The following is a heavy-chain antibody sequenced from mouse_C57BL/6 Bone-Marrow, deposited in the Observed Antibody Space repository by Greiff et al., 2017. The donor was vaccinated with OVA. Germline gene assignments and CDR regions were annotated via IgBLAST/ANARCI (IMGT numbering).Heavy chain of an antibody. CDR3: ARWGQLRLKGLDY. J-gene: IGHJ2*01. Sequence: VQLQQSGPELVKPGASVQIFCKASGYTFTDYYINWVKQRPGQGLEWIGWIFPGSGSTYYNEKFKGKATLTVDKSSSTAYMLLSSLTSEDSAVYFCARWGQLRLKGLDYWGQGTTLTVSS. D-gene: IGHD3-2*02. V-gene: IGHV1-75*01. CDR1: GYTFTDYY. CDR2: IFPGSGST.